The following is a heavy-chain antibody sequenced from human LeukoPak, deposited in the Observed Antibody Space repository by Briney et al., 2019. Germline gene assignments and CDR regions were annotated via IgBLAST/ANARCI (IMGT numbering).Heavy chain of an antibody. J-gene: IGHJ4*02. CDR3: ARGSRRLADFHY. Sequence: SETLSLTCTVSGGSISSSSYYWGWIRQPPGKGLEWIGSICYSGSTSYNPPLKSRVTISVDTSKNQFSLKLSSVTAADTAVYYCARGSRRLADFHYWGQGTLVTVSS. CDR1: GGSISSSSYY. V-gene: IGHV4-39*01. D-gene: IGHD1-26*01. CDR2: ICYSGST.